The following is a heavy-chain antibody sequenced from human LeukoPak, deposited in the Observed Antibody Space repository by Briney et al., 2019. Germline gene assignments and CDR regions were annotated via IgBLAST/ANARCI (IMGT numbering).Heavy chain of an antibody. V-gene: IGHV4-39*01. CDR2: IYYRGST. Sequence: SETLSLTCTVSGGSISSTSYYWGWIRQPPGKELEWIGTIYYRGSTYYNPSLKSRVTISVDTSKNQFSLKLSSVTAADTAVYYCARHDSSGPYNAFDIWGQGTMVTVSS. D-gene: IGHD3-22*01. CDR3: ARHDSSGPYNAFDI. J-gene: IGHJ3*02. CDR1: GGSISSTSYY.